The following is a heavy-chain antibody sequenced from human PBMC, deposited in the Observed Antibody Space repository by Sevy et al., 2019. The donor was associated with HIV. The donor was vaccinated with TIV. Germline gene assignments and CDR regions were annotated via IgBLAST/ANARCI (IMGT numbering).Heavy chain of an antibody. CDR3: TGGGPNQQQLDYFDY. Sequence: SETLSLTCTVSRGSISTYYWTWIRQPPGKGLEWIGYIYYSGSTDYNPSLKSRVTMSIDTSKNQFSLKLRSMTAADTAVYYCTGGGPNQQQLDYFDYWGQGTLVTVSS. CDR1: RGSISTYY. D-gene: IGHD6-13*01. V-gene: IGHV4-59*01. J-gene: IGHJ4*02. CDR2: IYYSGST.